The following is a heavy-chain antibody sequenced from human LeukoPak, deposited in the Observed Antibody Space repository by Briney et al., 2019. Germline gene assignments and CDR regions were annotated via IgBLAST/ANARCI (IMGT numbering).Heavy chain of an antibody. Sequence: ASVKVSCKASGYTFTGYYMHWVRQAPGQGLEWMGWINPNSGGTNCAQKFQGRVTMTRDTSISTAYMELSRLRSDDTAVYYCAREGKAAADTNWFDPWGQGTLVTVSS. J-gene: IGHJ5*02. CDR3: AREGKAAADTNWFDP. V-gene: IGHV1-2*02. CDR2: INPNSGGT. CDR1: GYTFTGYY. D-gene: IGHD6-13*01.